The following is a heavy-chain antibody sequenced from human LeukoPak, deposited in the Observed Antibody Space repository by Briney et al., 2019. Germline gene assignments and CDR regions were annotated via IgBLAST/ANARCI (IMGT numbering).Heavy chain of an antibody. V-gene: IGHV1-69*05. Sequence: ASVKVSCKASGGTFSSYAISWVRQAPGQGLEWMGGIIPIFGTTNYAQKFQGRVTMTTDTSTSTAYMELRSLRSDDTAVYYCAREPGIAAAGTLRSDYWGQGTLVTVSS. CDR2: IIPIFGTT. CDR3: AREPGIAAAGTLRSDY. J-gene: IGHJ4*02. CDR1: GGTFSSYA. D-gene: IGHD6-13*01.